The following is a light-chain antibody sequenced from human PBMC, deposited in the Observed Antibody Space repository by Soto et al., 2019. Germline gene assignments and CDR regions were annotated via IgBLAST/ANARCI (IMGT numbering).Light chain of an antibody. V-gene: IGLV1-47*01. CDR1: SSNIGSNY. CDR2: RNN. Sequence: QAVVTQPPSASGTPGQRVTISCSGSSSNIGSNYVYWYQQLPGTAPKLLIYRNNQRPSGVPDRFSGSKSGTSGSLAISGLRSEDEADYYCAAWDDSLSGVVFGGGTKLT. J-gene: IGLJ2*01. CDR3: AAWDDSLSGVV.